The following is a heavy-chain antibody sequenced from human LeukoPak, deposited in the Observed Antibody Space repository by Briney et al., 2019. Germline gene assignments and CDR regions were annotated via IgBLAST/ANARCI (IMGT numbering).Heavy chain of an antibody. V-gene: IGHV4-59*01. Sequence: SETLSLTCTVSDGSISSYYWSWIRQPPGKGLEWIGYIYYSGSTNYNPSLKSRVTISVDTSKNQFSLKLSSVTAADTAVYYCARDGGNRGYEPLFDYWGQGTLVTVSS. CDR2: IYYSGST. D-gene: IGHD5-12*01. CDR1: DGSISSYY. J-gene: IGHJ4*02. CDR3: ARDGGNRGYEPLFDY.